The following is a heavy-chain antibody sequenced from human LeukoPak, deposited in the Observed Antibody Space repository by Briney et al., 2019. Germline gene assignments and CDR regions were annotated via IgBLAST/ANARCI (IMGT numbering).Heavy chain of an antibody. CDR3: ASSYSSSWPKDRIFDY. J-gene: IGHJ4*02. Sequence: SETLSLTCTVSGGSISSYYWSWIRQPPGKGLEWIGYIYYSGSTNYNPSLKSRVTISVDTSKNQFSLKLSSVTAADTAMYYCASSYSSSWPKDRIFDYWGQGTLVTVSS. CDR2: IYYSGST. D-gene: IGHD6-13*01. V-gene: IGHV4-59*01. CDR1: GGSISSYY.